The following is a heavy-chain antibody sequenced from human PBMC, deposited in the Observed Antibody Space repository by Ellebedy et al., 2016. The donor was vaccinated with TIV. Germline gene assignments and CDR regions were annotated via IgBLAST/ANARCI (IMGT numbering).Heavy chain of an antibody. CDR1: GLTFSSYG. CDR3: AKDSFDRPG. J-gene: IGHJ4*02. Sequence: GESLKISXAASGLTFSSYGMHWVRQAPGKGLEWVAGISYDGTNRYYADSVKGRFTISRDNSKNTLYLQMNSLRTEDTAVYYCAKDSFDRPGWGQGILVTVSS. V-gene: IGHV3-30*18. CDR2: ISYDGTNR.